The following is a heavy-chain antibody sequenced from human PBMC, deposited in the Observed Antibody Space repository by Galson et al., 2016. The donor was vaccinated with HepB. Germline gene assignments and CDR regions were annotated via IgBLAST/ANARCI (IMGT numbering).Heavy chain of an antibody. CDR2: INHSGST. V-gene: IGHV4-34*01. CDR1: RGSFSGYQ. Sequence: LSLTCTVYRGSFSGYQWAWIRQSPGKGLEWIGDINHSGSTNYNPSLKSRLTISVDTSKTQFSLKLSSMTAADTAVYYCARGLLTYYYYGLDVWGQGTTVTVSS. CDR3: ARGLLTYYYYGLDV. D-gene: IGHD3-10*01. J-gene: IGHJ6*02.